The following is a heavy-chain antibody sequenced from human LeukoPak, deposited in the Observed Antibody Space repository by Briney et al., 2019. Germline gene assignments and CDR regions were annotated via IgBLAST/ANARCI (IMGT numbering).Heavy chain of an antibody. Sequence: GGSLRLSCAASGLPFSSYWMSWVRQAPGKGLEWVANIKQDGSEKNYVDSVKGRFTISRDNSKNTLYLQMNSLRAEDTAVYYCAKKGGYDSWGQGTLVTVSS. D-gene: IGHD5-12*01. CDR1: GLPFSSYW. CDR2: IKQDGSEK. J-gene: IGHJ4*02. V-gene: IGHV3-7*03. CDR3: AKKGGYDS.